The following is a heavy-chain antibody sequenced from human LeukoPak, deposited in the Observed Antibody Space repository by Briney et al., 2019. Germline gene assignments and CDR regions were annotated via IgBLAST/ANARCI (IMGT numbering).Heavy chain of an antibody. CDR3: ASHGRYSGYDRPGFTILPYRANWFDP. V-gene: IGHV1-69*05. CDR2: IIPIFGTA. J-gene: IGHJ5*02. Sequence: ASVKVSCKASGYTFTGYYMHWVRQAPGQGLEWMGGIIPIFGTANYAQKFQGRVTITTDESTSTAYMELSSLRSEDTAVYYCASHGRYSGYDRPGFTILPYRANWFDPWGQGTLVTVSS. D-gene: IGHD5-12*01. CDR1: GYTFTGYY.